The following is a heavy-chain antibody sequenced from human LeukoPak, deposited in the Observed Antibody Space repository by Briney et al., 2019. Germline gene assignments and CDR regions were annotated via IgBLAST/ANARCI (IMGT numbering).Heavy chain of an antibody. CDR3: ARGYSSGWYTYYFDY. D-gene: IGHD6-19*01. CDR2: IWYDGSNK. V-gene: IGHV3-33*01. CDR1: GFTFSSYG. J-gene: IGHJ4*02. Sequence: PGRSLRPSCAASGFTFSSYGMHWVRQAPGKGLEWVAVIWYDGSNKYYADSVKGRFTISRDNSKNTLYLQMNSLRAEDTAVYYCARGYSSGWYTYYFDYWGQGTLVTVSS.